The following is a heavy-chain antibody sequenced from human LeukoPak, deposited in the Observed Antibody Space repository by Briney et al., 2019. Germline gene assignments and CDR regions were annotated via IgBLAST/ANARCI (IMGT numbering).Heavy chain of an antibody. CDR1: GFTFSYYG. CDR2: IKQDGSEM. D-gene: IGHD6-19*01. V-gene: IGHV3-7*05. CDR3: ARDMSFSTSGWYGELDN. Sequence: PGCSLRLSCAASGFTFSYYGMHWLRQAPGKGLEWVANIKQDGSEMYYVDSVKGRFTISRDNAKNSLFLQMNSLRVEDTALYYCARDMSFSTSGWYGELDNWGQGTLVTVSS. J-gene: IGHJ4*02.